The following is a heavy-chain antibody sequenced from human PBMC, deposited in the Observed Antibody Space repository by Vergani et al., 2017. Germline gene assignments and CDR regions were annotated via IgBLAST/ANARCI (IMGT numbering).Heavy chain of an antibody. CDR2: ISWNSGSI. CDR3: ASQLSGSYYVDAFDI. V-gene: IGHV3-9*01. CDR1: GFTFDDYA. Sequence: EVQLVESGGGLVQPGRSLRLSCAASGFTFDDYAMHWVRQAPGKGLEGVSGISWNSGSIGYADSVKGRFTISRDNAKNSLYLQMNSLRAEDTALYYCASQLSGSYYVDAFDIWGQGTMVTVSS. J-gene: IGHJ3*02. D-gene: IGHD1-26*01.